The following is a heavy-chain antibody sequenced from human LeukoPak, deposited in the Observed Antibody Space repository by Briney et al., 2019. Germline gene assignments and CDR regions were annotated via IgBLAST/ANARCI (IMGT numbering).Heavy chain of an antibody. CDR1: GYSISSGYY. D-gene: IGHD2-2*01. CDR3: ARQGYCSSTSCYGPHNFDY. V-gene: IGHV4-38-2*01. J-gene: IGHJ4*02. CDR2: IYHSGST. Sequence: PSETLSLTCAVSGYSISSGYYWGWIRPPPGKGLEWIGSIYHSGSTYYNPSLKSRVTISVDPSKNQFSLKLSSVTAADTAVYYCARQGYCSSTSCYGPHNFDYWGQGTLVTVSS.